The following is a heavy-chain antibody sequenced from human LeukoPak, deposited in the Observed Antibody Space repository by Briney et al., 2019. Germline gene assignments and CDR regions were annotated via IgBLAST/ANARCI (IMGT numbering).Heavy chain of an antibody. V-gene: IGHV4-39*01. CDR2: IYYSGST. CDR3: ARRNYYDSSGYFDY. J-gene: IGHJ4*02. Sequence: SETLSLTCTVSGGSISSSSYYWGWIRQPPGKGLEWIGSIYYSGSTYYNPSLKSRVTVSVDTSKNQFSLKLSSVTAADTAVYYCARRNYYDSSGYFDYWGQGTLVTVSS. CDR1: GGSISSSSYY. D-gene: IGHD3-22*01.